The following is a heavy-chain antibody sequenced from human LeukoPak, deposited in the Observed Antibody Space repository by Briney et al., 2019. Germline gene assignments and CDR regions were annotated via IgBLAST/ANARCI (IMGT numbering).Heavy chain of an antibody. V-gene: IGHV1-8*01. Sequence: ASVKVSCKASGYTFTSYDINWVRQATGRGLEWMGWMNPNSGNTGYAQKFQGRVTMTRNTSISTAYMELSSLRSEDTAVYYCARGRGYSYGTGAFDTWGQGTMVTVSS. CDR3: ARGRGYSYGTGAFDT. D-gene: IGHD5-18*01. CDR2: MNPNSGNT. CDR1: GYTFTSYD. J-gene: IGHJ3*02.